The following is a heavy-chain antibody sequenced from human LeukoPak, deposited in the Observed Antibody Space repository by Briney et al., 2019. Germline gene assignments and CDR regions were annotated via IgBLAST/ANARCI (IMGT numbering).Heavy chain of an antibody. CDR1: GGSMTTYY. CDR3: ACLTTADAFDI. CDR2: IYTSGST. D-gene: IGHD3-22*01. Sequence: PSETLSLTCTVSGGSMTTYYWSWIRQPAGKGLEWIGRIYTSGSTTYNPSLRSRVTMSIDTSNNQFSLRLRSVTAADTAVYYCACLTTADAFDIWGQGTMVTVSS. J-gene: IGHJ3*02. V-gene: IGHV4-4*07.